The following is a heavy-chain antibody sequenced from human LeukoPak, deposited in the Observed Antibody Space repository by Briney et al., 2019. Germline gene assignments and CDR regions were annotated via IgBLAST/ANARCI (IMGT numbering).Heavy chain of an antibody. V-gene: IGHV1-18*01. CDR1: GYTFTRYG. D-gene: IGHD1-20*01. Sequence: ASVKVSCKASGYTFTRYGISWVRQAPGQGLEWMGWISAYNGNTNYAQKLQGRVTMTTDTSTSTAYMELRSLRSDDTAVYYCARGPRYNWNDVYPPLDCWGRGTLVTVSS. CDR2: ISAYNGNT. CDR3: ARGPRYNWNDVYPPLDC. J-gene: IGHJ4*02.